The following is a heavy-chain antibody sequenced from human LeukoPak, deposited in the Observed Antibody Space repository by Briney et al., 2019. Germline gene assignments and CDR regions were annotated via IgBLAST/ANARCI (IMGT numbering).Heavy chain of an antibody. V-gene: IGHV4-59*01. Sequence: SETLSLTCTDPGGSISSYYWSWIPQPPGKGLEWIGYIHYSGSINYNPSIMSRVTTSADTSNNQFSLKLSSVTAAATPRHYCARVVVAADPGSGDNGMDVWGGETTVTVS. J-gene: IGHJ6*02. CDR1: GGSISSYY. CDR2: IHYSGSI. CDR3: ARVVVAADPGSGDNGMDV. D-gene: IGHD2-2*01.